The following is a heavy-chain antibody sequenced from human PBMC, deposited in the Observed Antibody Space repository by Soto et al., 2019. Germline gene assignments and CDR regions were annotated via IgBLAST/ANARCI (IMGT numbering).Heavy chain of an antibody. V-gene: IGHV2-5*01. CDR1: GFSLSTSGVG. D-gene: IGHD5-18*01. CDR2: IYWNDDK. J-gene: IGHJ3*02. CDR3: AHTDTDYDAFDI. Sequence: QITLKESGPTLVKPTQTLTLTCTFSGFSLSTSGVGVGWIRQPPGKALEWLALIYWNDDKRYSPSLKSRLTIPKDTSKNQVVLTMTIMDPVDTATYYCAHTDTDYDAFDIWGQGTMVTVSS.